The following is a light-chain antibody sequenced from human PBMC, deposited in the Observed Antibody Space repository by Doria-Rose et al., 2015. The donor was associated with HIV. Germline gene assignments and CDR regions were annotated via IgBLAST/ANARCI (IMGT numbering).Light chain of an antibody. Sequence: SVSGSPGQSITISCTGTSSDVGAYNYVSWYQQFPGKAPKLVIYEVTHRPSGVSNRFSGSKSGNTASLTISGLQAEDEADYYCSSYRSSSTPNWVFGGGTQLTVL. V-gene: IGLV2-14*01. J-gene: IGLJ3*02. CDR1: SSDVGAYNY. CDR2: EVT. CDR3: SSYRSSSTPNWV.